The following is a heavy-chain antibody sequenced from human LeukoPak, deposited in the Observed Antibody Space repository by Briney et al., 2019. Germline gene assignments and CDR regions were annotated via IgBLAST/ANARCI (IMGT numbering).Heavy chain of an antibody. J-gene: IGHJ4*02. CDR3: GIYNSGGY. Sequence: PGGSLRLSCAASGFTFSTYSFNWVRQAPGKGLEWVAFINDKNTIYYADSVKGRFTISRDNAKNTLYLQMNSLRAEDTAVYYCGIYNSGGYWGQGTLVTVSS. CDR2: INDKNTI. CDR1: GFTFSTYS. D-gene: IGHD3-22*01. V-gene: IGHV3-48*04.